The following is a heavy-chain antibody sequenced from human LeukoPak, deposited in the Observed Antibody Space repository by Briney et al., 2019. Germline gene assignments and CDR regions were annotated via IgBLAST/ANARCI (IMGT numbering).Heavy chain of an antibody. J-gene: IGHJ6*02. CDR3: AKDLLDGYNSYYYYGMDV. CDR2: ISGCGGST. V-gene: IGHV3-23*01. D-gene: IGHD5-24*01. CDR1: GFTFSSYA. Sequence: GGSLRLSCAASGFTFSSYAMSWVRQAPGKGLEWVSAISGCGGSTYYADSVKGRFTISRDNSKNTLYLQMNSLRAEDTAVYYCAKDLLDGYNSYYYYGMDVWGQGTTVTVSS.